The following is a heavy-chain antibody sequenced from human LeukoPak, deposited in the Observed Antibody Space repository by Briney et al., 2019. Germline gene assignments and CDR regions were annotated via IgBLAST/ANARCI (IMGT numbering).Heavy chain of an antibody. CDR3: AKDIVGSSWYHYYGMDV. J-gene: IGHJ6*02. Sequence: ASVNVSCTASGYTFTGYYMHWVRQAPGQGLEWMGRINPNSGGTNYAQKFQGRVTMTRDTSISTAYMELSRLRSDDTAVYYCAKDIVGSSWYHYYGMDVWGQGTTVTVSS. CDR1: GYTFTGYY. D-gene: IGHD6-13*01. CDR2: INPNSGGT. V-gene: IGHV1-2*06.